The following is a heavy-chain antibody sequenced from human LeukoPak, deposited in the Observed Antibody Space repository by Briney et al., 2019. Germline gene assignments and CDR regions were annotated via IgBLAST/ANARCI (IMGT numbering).Heavy chain of an antibody. V-gene: IGHV3-73*01. CDR3: ARPGYGGNSGDDY. D-gene: IGHD4-23*01. J-gene: IGHJ4*02. Sequence: PGGSLRLSCAASGFTFSDSSMHWVRQASGKGLEGVGRIRSKANNYATTYAASVKGRFTISRDDSKNTAYLQMNSLKTEDTAVYHCARPGYGGNSGDDYWGQGTLVTVSS. CDR2: IRSKANNYAT. CDR1: GFTFSDSS.